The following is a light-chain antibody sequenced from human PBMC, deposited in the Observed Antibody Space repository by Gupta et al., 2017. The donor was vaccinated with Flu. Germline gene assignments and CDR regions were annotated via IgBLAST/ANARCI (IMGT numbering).Light chain of an antibody. CDR2: AAS. CDR1: QSISTY. Sequence: PSSLSASVGDRVTITCRASQSISTYLNWYQQKPGKAPNLLIYAASNLQSGVPSRFSGSGSGTDFTLTISSLQPEDFTSYYCQQSYSIPYTFGQGTMLEIK. V-gene: IGKV1-39*01. CDR3: QQSYSIPYT. J-gene: IGKJ2*01.